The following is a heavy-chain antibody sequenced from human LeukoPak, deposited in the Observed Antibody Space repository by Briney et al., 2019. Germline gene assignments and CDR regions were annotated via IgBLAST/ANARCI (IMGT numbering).Heavy chain of an antibody. CDR1: GGSISSNSYY. J-gene: IGHJ3*02. Sequence: SETLSLTCTVSGGSISSNSYYWGWIRQPPGKGLRWIGSIYYSGSTYYNPSLKSRVTISVDKSKNQFSLKLSSVTAADTAVYDCARETVAGSNAFDIWGQGTMVTVSS. V-gene: IGHV4-39*07. CDR2: IYYSGST. D-gene: IGHD6-19*01. CDR3: ARETVAGSNAFDI.